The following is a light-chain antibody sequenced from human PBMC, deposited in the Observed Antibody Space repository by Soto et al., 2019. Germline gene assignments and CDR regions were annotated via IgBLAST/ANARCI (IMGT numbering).Light chain of an antibody. CDR2: DVS. CDR1: SSDVGGYNY. Sequence: QSALTQPRSVSGSPGLSVTISCTGTSSDVGGYNYVSWYQQHPGKAPKVMIYDVSKRPSGVPDRFSGSKSGNTASLTISGLQAEDEADYYCCSYAGSTRVFGNGTKVTVL. CDR3: CSYAGSTRV. V-gene: IGLV2-11*01. J-gene: IGLJ1*01.